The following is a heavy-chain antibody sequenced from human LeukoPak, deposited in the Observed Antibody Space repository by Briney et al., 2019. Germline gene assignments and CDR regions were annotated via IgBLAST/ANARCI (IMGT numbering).Heavy chain of an antibody. CDR3: AKDATAVPGTVYMDV. CDR2: ISVSGTTI. J-gene: IGHJ6*03. D-gene: IGHD2-2*01. V-gene: IGHV3-48*03. Sequence: PGGSLRLSCAASGFTFSDYEMNWVRQAPGRGLEWLSHISVSGTTIHYADSEKGRFTISRDNAKNSVYLQMTSLRAEDTALYYCAKDATAVPGTVYMDVWGKGTTVTISS. CDR1: GFTFSDYE.